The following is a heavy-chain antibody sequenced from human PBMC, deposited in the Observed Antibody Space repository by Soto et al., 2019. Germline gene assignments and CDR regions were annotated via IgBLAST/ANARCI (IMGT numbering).Heavy chain of an antibody. CDR1: GYTFTCYY. D-gene: IGHD6-13*01. CDR2: INPNSGGT. J-gene: IGHJ4*02. Sequence: VXSVKVSCKASGYTFTCYYMHWVRQAPGQGLEWMGWINPNSGGTNYAQKFQGRVTMTRDTSISTAYMELSSLRSEDTAVYYCARDSSRTDFDYWGQGTLVTVSS. V-gene: IGHV1-2*02. CDR3: ARDSSRTDFDY.